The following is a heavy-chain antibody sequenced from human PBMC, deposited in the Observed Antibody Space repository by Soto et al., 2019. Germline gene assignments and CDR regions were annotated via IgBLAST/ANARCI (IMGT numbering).Heavy chain of an antibody. V-gene: IGHV3-74*01. Sequence: EVQLVESGGGLVQPGGSLRLSCAASGCTFGNYWMHWVRQAPGKGLEWVSRMNSDGSTTDYADSVKGRFTVSRDNAKNTLYLQMNSLRAEDTAVYYCATAEVDYWGPGTLVTVSS. CDR1: GCTFGNYW. CDR3: ATAEVDY. J-gene: IGHJ4*02. CDR2: MNSDGSTT.